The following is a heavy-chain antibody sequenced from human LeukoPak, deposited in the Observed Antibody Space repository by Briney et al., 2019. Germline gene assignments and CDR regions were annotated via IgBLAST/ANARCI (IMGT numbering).Heavy chain of an antibody. CDR3: AAQRRGYYYDSGGYYRAFDI. CDR1: GGSFSGYY. Sequence: SETLSLTCAVYGGSFSGYYWSWIRQPPGKGLEWIGEINHSGSTNYNPSLKSRVTISVDTSKNQFSLKLSSVTAADTAVYYCAAQRRGYYYDSGGYYRAFDIWGQGTMVTVSS. D-gene: IGHD3-22*01. CDR2: INHSGST. V-gene: IGHV4-34*01. J-gene: IGHJ3*02.